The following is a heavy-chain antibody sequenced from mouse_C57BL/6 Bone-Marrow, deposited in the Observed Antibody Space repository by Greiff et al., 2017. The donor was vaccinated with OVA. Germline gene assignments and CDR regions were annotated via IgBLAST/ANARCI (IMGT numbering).Heavy chain of an antibody. V-gene: IGHV1-74*01. D-gene: IGHD2-4*01. CDR3: AVYYDYDGAYAMDY. CDR1: GYTFTSYW. J-gene: IGHJ4*01. Sequence: QVHVKQSGAELVKPGASVKVSCKASGYTFTSYWMHWVKQRPGQGLEWIGRIHPSDSDTNYNQKFKGKATLTVDKSSSTAYMQLSSLTSEDSAVYYCAVYYDYDGAYAMDYWGQGTSVTVSS. CDR2: IHPSDSDT.